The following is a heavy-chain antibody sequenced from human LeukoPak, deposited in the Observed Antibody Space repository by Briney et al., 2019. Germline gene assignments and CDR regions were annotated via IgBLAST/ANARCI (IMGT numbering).Heavy chain of an antibody. CDR2: HHHSGGT. CDR3: ARDRCGGDCPLDY. V-gene: IGHV4-4*02. D-gene: IGHD2-21*02. J-gene: IGHJ4*02. CDR1: GGSISSSYW. Sequence: SETLSLTCAVSGGSISSSYWWTWVRPPPGKGLEWIGEHHHSGGTNYNPSLKSRVTISVDKSKNQFSLKLSSVTAADTAVYYCARDRCGGDCPLDYWGQGTLVTVSS.